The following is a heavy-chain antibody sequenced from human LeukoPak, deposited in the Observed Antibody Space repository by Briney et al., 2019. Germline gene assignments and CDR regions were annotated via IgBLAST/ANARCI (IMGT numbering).Heavy chain of an antibody. D-gene: IGHD2-15*01. CDR2: IKGDGSEM. Sequence: GGSLRLSCAASGFTFSTFWLTWVRQAPGKGLEWVANIKGDGSEMYYVDSVKGRFTISRDNADKSTFMHMNSLRAEDTAVYYCACSFGGHPFYFDFWGQGTLVTVSS. J-gene: IGHJ4*02. CDR1: GFTFSTFW. CDR3: ACSFGGHPFYFDF. V-gene: IGHV3-7*05.